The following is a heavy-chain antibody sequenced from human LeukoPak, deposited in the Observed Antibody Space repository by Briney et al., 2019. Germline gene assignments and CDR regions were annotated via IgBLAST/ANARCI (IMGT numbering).Heavy chain of an antibody. Sequence: GRSLRLSCAASGFTFSSYAMHWVRQAPGKGLEWVAVISYDGSNKYYADSVKGRFTISRDNSKNTLYLQMNSLRADDTAVYYCARAPRRFLEGMGYYFDYWGQGTLVTVSS. CDR2: ISYDGSNK. D-gene: IGHD3-3*01. CDR1: GFTFSSYA. J-gene: IGHJ4*02. CDR3: ARAPRRFLEGMGYYFDY. V-gene: IGHV3-30*04.